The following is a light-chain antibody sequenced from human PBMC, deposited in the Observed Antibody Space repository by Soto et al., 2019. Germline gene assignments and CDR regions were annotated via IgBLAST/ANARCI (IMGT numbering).Light chain of an antibody. CDR2: GAS. CDR1: QSVSSD. V-gene: IGKV3-15*01. Sequence: ETVMTQSPANLSVSQGERAALSCRASQSVSSDLAWYQQEPGQAPRLLIHGASTRATGFPARFSGSGSGTEFTLTISSLQSEDFAVYYCQQYNNWPWTFGQGTKVDI. CDR3: QQYNNWPWT. J-gene: IGKJ1*01.